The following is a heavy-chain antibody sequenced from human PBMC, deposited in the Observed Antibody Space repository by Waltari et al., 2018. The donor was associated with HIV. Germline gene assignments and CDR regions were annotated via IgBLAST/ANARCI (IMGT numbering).Heavy chain of an antibody. D-gene: IGHD3-9*01. CDR3: ARSLRDWYGSFDY. V-gene: IGHV3-7*01. Sequence: EVQLVESGGGLVQPGGSLRLSCAASGFTFSSEWMSWVRQAPGKGLEWVANIKQDGSEKNYVDSVKGRFTISRDSAKNSLYLQMNSLRAEDTAVYYCARSLRDWYGSFDYWGQGTLVTVSS. CDR2: IKQDGSEK. J-gene: IGHJ4*02. CDR1: GFTFSSEW.